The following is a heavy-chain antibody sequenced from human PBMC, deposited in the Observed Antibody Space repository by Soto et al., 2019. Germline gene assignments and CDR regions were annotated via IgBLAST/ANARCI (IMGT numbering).Heavy chain of an antibody. J-gene: IGHJ4*02. CDR3: ARDLSVLRFLEWVFDY. V-gene: IGHV3-30-3*01. CDR2: ISYDGSNK. Sequence: VQLVESGGGLVQPGRSLRLSCAASGFTFSSYAMHWVRQAPGKGLEWVAVISYDGSNKYYADSVKGRFTISRDNSKNTLYLQMNSLRAEDTAVYYCARDLSVLRFLEWVFDYWGQGTLVTVSS. D-gene: IGHD3-3*01. CDR1: GFTFSSYA.